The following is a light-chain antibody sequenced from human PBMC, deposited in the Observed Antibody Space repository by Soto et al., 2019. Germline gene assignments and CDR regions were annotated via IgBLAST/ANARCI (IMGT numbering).Light chain of an antibody. CDR2: AAS. CDR3: QQSYTTPWT. J-gene: IGKJ1*01. V-gene: IGKV1-39*01. CDR1: QSITSY. Sequence: DIHMTQSPSSLSASVGDRVTITCRASQSITSYLNWYQQKPGKAPQLLIYAASSLQSGVPSRFSGSGSGTDFTLTISSLQPEDFATYFCQQSYTTPWTFGQGTKVEVK.